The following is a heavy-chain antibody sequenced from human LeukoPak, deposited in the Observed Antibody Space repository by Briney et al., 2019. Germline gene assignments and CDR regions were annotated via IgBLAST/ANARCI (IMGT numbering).Heavy chain of an antibody. V-gene: IGHV3-74*01. CDR1: GFTFSAYW. J-gene: IGHJ4*02. D-gene: IGHD1-20*01. CDR3: ARLLVYNSGGEAFDH. CDR2: INDDGRYT. Sequence: PGGSLRLSCAASGFTFSAYWMHWVRHVPGKGLVWVSRINDDGRYTVYADSVKGRFTISRDNAKNTLYLQMNSLRAEDTAVYYCARLLVYNSGGEAFDHWGQGTLVTVSS.